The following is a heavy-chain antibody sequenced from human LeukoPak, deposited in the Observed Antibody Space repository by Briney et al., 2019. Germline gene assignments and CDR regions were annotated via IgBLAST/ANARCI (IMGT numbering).Heavy chain of an antibody. Sequence: SETLSLTCAVYGGSFSGYYWSWIRQPPGKGLEWIGEINHSGSTNYNPSLKSRVTISVDTSKNQFSLKLSSVTAADTAVYYCARVSGRGFRARYYFDYWGQGTLVTVSS. V-gene: IGHV4-34*01. D-gene: IGHD3-10*01. J-gene: IGHJ4*02. CDR3: ARVSGRGFRARYYFDY. CDR2: INHSGST. CDR1: GGSFSGYY.